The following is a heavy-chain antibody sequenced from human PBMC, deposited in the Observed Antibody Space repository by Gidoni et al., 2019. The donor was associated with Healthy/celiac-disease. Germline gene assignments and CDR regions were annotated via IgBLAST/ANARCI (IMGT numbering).Heavy chain of an antibody. CDR2: IYYSGST. V-gene: IGHV4-39*07. Sequence: QLQLKESGPGLVKPSETLSLTCTVPGASISSSSYYWGWVRQPPGKGLEWIGSIYYSGSTYYNPSLKSRVTISVDTSKNQFSLKLSSVTAADTAVYYCARFGNILTGYPFDYWGQGTLVTVSS. D-gene: IGHD3-9*01. CDR1: GASISSSSYY. CDR3: ARFGNILTGYPFDY. J-gene: IGHJ4*02.